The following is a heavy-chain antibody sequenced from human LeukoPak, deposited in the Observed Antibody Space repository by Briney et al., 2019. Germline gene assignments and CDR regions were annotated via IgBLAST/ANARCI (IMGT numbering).Heavy chain of an antibody. CDR3: ARGPFSFNY. V-gene: IGHV4-59*01. CDR1: GGSISSYY. D-gene: IGHD3-16*01. CDR2: IYYSGST. Sequence: SETLSLTCTVSGGSISSYYWSWIRQPPGKGLEWIGYIYYSGSTNYNPSLKSRVTISVDTSKNQFSLKLSSVTAADTAVYYCARGPFSFNYWGQGTLVTVFS. J-gene: IGHJ4*02.